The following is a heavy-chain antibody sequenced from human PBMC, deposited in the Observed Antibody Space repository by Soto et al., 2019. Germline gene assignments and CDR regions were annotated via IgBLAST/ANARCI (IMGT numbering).Heavy chain of an antibody. CDR1: GGSISSSSYY. J-gene: IGHJ4*02. V-gene: IGHV4-39*01. D-gene: IGHD2-15*01. CDR3: ARSDCSGGSCPAGGFDY. Sequence: SETLSLTCTVSGGSISSSSYYWGWIRQPPGKGLEWIGSIYYSGSTYYNPSLKSRVTISVDTSKNQFSLKLSSVTAADTAVYYCARSDCSGGSCPAGGFDYWGQGTLVTVSS. CDR2: IYYSGST.